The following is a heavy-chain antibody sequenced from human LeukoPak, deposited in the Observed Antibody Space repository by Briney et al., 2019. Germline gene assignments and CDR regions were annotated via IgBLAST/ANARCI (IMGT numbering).Heavy chain of an antibody. D-gene: IGHD5-12*01. CDR2: IYTSGST. CDR1: GGSISSYY. V-gene: IGHV4-4*07. J-gene: IGHJ4*02. CDR3: ARDLGGYDYYYFDY. Sequence: SETLSLTCTVSGGSISSYYWSWIRQPAGKGLEWIGRIYTSGSTNYNPSLKSRVTMSVDTSKNQFSLKLSSVTVADTAVYYCARDLGGYDYYYFDYWGQGTLVTVSS.